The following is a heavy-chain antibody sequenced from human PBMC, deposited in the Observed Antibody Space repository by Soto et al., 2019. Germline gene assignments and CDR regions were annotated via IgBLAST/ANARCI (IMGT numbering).Heavy chain of an antibody. D-gene: IGHD3-22*01. CDR2: ISGSGGST. CDR1: GFTFSRYA. V-gene: IGHV3-23*01. Sequence: GGSLRLSCAASGFTFSRYAMSWGRQAPGKGLEWVSVISGSGGSTHYADSVKGRSTISRDNSKNTLHLQVNSLRGEDTAVYYCAKEADISGYYPDYWGQGTQVTVSS. J-gene: IGHJ4*02. CDR3: AKEADISGYYPDY.